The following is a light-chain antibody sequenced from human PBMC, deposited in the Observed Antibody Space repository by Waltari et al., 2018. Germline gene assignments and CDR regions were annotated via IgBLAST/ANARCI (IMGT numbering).Light chain of an antibody. CDR3: QQYNSYPLT. CDR2: KAA. V-gene: IGKV1-5*03. Sequence: DIQMTQSPSTLSPSVGDRVTITCRASQSISKLAWYQQKPGNAPNLLIYKAATLQSGVPSRFSGSGYGTEFTLTISSLQPDDFATYYCQQYNSYPLTFGGGTKVEIK. J-gene: IGKJ4*01. CDR1: QSISK.